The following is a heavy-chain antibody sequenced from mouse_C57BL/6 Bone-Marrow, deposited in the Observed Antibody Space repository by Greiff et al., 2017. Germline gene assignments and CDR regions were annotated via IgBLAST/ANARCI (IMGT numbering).Heavy chain of an antibody. CDR2: ISNGGGST. CDR1: GFTFSDYY. J-gene: IGHJ3*01. D-gene: IGHD2-4*01. CDR3: ARGIYYDAWFAY. V-gene: IGHV5-12*01. Sequence: EVKLVESGGGLVQPGGSLKLSCAASGFTFSDYYMYWVRQTPEKRLEWVAYISNGGGSTYYPDPVKGRFPISRDNAKNTLYLQMSRLKSEDTAMYYCARGIYYDAWFAYWGQGTLVTVSA.